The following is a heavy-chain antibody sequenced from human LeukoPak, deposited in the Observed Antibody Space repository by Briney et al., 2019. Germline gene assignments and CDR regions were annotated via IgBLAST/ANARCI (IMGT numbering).Heavy chain of an antibody. CDR2: IYYSGST. Sequence: PSETLSLTCTVSGGSISSYYWGWIRQPPGKGLEWIGYIYYSGSTNYNPSLKSRVTISVDTSKNQFSLKLSSVTAADTAVYYCARRIAAATAWFDPWGQGTLVTVSS. CDR1: GGSISSYY. V-gene: IGHV4-59*08. D-gene: IGHD6-13*01. CDR3: ARRIAAATAWFDP. J-gene: IGHJ5*02.